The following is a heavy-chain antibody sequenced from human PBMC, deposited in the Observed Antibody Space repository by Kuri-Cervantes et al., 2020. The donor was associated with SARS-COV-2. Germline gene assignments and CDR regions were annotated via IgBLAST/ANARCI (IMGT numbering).Heavy chain of an antibody. Sequence: GGSLRLSCAASGFTFSSYEMNWVRQAPGKGLEWLAYISPTASTIYYADSVTGRFTISRDNAQNAVYLHMKSLRADDTAVYHCARSLVVPAANWFDPWGQGTLVTVSS. CDR2: ISPTASTI. J-gene: IGHJ5*02. D-gene: IGHD2-2*01. CDR3: ARSLVVPAANWFDP. CDR1: GFTFSSYE. V-gene: IGHV3-48*03.